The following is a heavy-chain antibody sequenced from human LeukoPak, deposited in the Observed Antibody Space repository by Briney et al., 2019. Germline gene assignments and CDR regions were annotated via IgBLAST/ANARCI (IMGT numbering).Heavy chain of an antibody. Sequence: GGSLRLSCAASGFTFSNNAMSWVRLAPGKGLEWVSAISGSGGSTYYADSVKGRFTISRDNSKNTLYLQMNSLRAEDTAVYYCAKDANDFWSGYYPYFDYWGQGTLVTVSS. CDR1: GFTFSNNA. CDR3: AKDANDFWSGYYPYFDY. CDR2: ISGSGGST. D-gene: IGHD3-3*01. V-gene: IGHV3-23*01. J-gene: IGHJ4*02.